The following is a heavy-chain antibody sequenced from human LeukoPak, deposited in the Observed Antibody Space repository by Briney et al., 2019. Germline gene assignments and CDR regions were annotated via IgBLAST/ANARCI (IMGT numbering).Heavy chain of an antibody. CDR3: AKMKEHPLPKYHMDV. V-gene: IGHV3-23*01. Sequence: GGSLRLSCAPSGFTFSVFAMSWVRRTPGEGLEWVSGISGSGGNTLYADCVKGRSTISRDNSKNTLYLEMNSLRAEDTAIYYCAKMKEHPLPKYHMDVWGQGTTVTVSS. CDR1: GFTFSVFA. D-gene: IGHD1-14*01. J-gene: IGHJ6*01. CDR2: ISGSGGNT.